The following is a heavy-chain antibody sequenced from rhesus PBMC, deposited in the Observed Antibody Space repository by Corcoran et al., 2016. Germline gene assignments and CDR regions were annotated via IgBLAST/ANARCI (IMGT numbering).Heavy chain of an antibody. V-gene: IGHV4-73*01. CDR3: ARELSVVVRTAPRSRFDV. Sequence: QVKLQQWGEGLVKPSETLSLTCAVYGGSITGYYWSLIRQPPGKGLEWIGNIDGNSERNNYNPSLKKRVTIAKDTCKSQCSLKLSSVTATDTAVYYWARELSVVVRTAPRSRFDVWGPGVLVTVSS. D-gene: IGHD2-15*01. CDR1: GGSITGYY. CDR2: IDGNSERN. J-gene: IGHJ5-1*01.